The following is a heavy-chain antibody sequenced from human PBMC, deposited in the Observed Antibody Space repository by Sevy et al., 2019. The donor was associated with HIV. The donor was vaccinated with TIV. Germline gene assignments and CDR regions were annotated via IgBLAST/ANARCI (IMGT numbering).Heavy chain of an antibody. J-gene: IGHJ5*02. CDR1: GYTFTSYD. V-gene: IGHV1-8*01. CDR3: ARVGGFVTAVAGTVGYNWFDP. D-gene: IGHD6-19*01. Sequence: ASVKVSCKASGYTFTSYDINWVRQATGQGLEWMGWMNPNSGNTGYAQTFQGRVTMTRNTSISTAYMELSSLRSEDTAVYYCARVGGFVTAVAGTVGYNWFDPWGQGTLVTVSS. CDR2: MNPNSGNT.